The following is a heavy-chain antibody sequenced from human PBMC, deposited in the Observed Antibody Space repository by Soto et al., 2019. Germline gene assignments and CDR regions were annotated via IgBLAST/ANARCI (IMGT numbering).Heavy chain of an antibody. D-gene: IGHD1-26*01. CDR3: ARDLFIRVGSLSYALNM. V-gene: IGHV3-33*05. CDR2: ISFDGSNT. Sequence: QVQLVESGGDVIQPGRSLRLSCAASTFTFSSYAMHWVRQAPGKGLEWVALISFDGSNTYYADSVKGRFTISRDNSKNTLSLHMNSLRAEDTAVYYCARDLFIRVGSLSYALNMWGQGTRVTVSS. CDR1: TFTFSSYA. J-gene: IGHJ3*02.